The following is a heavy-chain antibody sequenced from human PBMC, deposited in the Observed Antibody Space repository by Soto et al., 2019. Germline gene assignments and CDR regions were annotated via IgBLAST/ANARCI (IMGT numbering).Heavy chain of an antibody. Sequence: SETLSLTCTVSGGSISSSSYYWGWIRQPPGKGLEWIGSIYYSGSTYYNPSLKGRVTISVDTSKNQFSLKLSSVTAADTAVYYCARRGIAARYYYYYMDVWGKGTTVTVSS. CDR1: GGSISSSSYY. V-gene: IGHV4-39*01. CDR3: ARRGIAARYYYYYMDV. J-gene: IGHJ6*03. D-gene: IGHD6-6*01. CDR2: IYYSGST.